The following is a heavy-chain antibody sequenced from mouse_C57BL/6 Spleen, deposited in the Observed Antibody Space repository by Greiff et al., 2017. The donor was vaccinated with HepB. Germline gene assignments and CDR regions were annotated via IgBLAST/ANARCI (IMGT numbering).Heavy chain of an antibody. CDR2: INPSTGGT. V-gene: IGHV1-42*01. J-gene: IGHJ2*01. CDR1: GYSFTGYY. D-gene: IGHD2-5*01. Sequence: EVQGVESGPELVKPGASVKISCKASGYSFTGYYMNWVKQSPEKSLEWIGEINPSTGGTTYNQKFKAKATLTVDKSSSTAYMQLKSLTSEDSAVYHCARPPSYYSNYFDYWGQGTTLTVSS. CDR3: ARPPSYYSNYFDY.